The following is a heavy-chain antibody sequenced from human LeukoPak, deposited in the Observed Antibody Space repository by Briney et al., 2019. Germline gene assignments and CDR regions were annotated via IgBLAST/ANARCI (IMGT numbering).Heavy chain of an antibody. D-gene: IGHD5-12*01. CDR1: GGSISGSSYY. CDR2: IYYSGST. J-gene: IGHJ5*02. Sequence: SETLSLTCTVSGGSISGSSYYWGWIRQPPGKGLEWIGSIYYSGSTYYNPSLKSRVTVSVDTSKNQSSLKLSSVTAADTAVYYCARWLPNRNWFDPWGQGTLVTVSS. V-gene: IGHV4-39*07. CDR3: ARWLPNRNWFDP.